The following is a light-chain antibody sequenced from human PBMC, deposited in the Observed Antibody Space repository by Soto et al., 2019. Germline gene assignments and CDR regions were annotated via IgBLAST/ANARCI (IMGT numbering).Light chain of an antibody. J-gene: IGLJ1*01. CDR2: DAR. Sequence: SYDLTQPPSVSVAPGQTATISCGGDDVGGKSVQWYQQKPGQAPVLVLYDARDRPSGIPERFSGSNSGNTATLTISWVEDGDEADFYCQVWDTTTDQYILGSGTKVTVL. CDR3: QVWDTTTDQYI. V-gene: IGLV3-21*02. CDR1: DVGGKS.